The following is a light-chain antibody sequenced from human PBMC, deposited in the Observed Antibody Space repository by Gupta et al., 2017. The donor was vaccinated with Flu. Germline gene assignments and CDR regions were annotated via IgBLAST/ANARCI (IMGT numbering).Light chain of an antibody. Sequence: EIVMTQSPATLSVSPGERGTLSCRASQSVGSNLAWYQQKPGQAPRLLIYGAVSRATGFPARFSGSGSGTGFTLTIRNLQSEDFAVYYCQQYNKWPRTFGQGTKVEIK. CDR1: QSVGSN. J-gene: IGKJ1*01. V-gene: IGKV3-15*01. CDR2: GAV. CDR3: QQYNKWPRT.